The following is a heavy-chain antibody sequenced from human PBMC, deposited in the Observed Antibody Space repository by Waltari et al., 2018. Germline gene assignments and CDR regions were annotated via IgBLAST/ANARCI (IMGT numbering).Heavy chain of an antibody. CDR3: AKSLISSSSHTPTAFDY. CDR1: GFTFDDYA. V-gene: IGHV3-9*01. Sequence: EVQLVESGGGLVQPGRSLRLSCAASGFTFDDYAMHWVRQAPGKGLEWVSGISWNSGSIGYADSVKGRFTISRDNAKNSLYLQMNSLRAEDTALYYCAKSLISSSSHTPTAFDYWGQGTLVTVSS. J-gene: IGHJ4*02. D-gene: IGHD6-6*01. CDR2: ISWNSGSI.